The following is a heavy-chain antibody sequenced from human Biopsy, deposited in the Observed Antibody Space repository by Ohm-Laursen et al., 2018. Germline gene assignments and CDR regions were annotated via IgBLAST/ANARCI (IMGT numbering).Heavy chain of an antibody. V-gene: IGHV1-2*02. CDR2: IYPNNGAT. CDR1: ADSFVGYD. CDR3: ARDPLNGHKHFDY. Sequence: GASVKVSCKAPADSFVGYDIHWVRQAPGQGLEWMGSIYPNNGATKNAQKFQGRVTMTRDTSISTAYLALGSLRSADTAIYYCARDPLNGHKHFDYWGQGSLVTVSS. D-gene: IGHD2-8*01. J-gene: IGHJ4*02.